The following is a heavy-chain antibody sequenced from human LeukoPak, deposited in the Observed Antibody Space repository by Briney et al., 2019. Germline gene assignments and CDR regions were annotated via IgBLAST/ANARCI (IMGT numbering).Heavy chain of an antibody. CDR2: INHSGST. CDR1: GGSINSSNW. Sequence: SETLSLTCAVSGGSINSSNWWSWVRQPPGKGLEWIGEINHSGSTNYNPSLKSRVTISVDTSKNQFSLKLSSVTAADTAVYYCARGDSGSSYRLFYFDFWGQGTLVTVSS. D-gene: IGHD1-26*01. J-gene: IGHJ4*02. CDR3: ARGDSGSSYRLFYFDF. V-gene: IGHV4-4*02.